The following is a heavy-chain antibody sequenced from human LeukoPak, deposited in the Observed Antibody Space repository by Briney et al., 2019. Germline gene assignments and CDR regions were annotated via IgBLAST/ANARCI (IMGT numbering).Heavy chain of an antibody. D-gene: IGHD3-10*01. V-gene: IGHV4-39*07. CDR3: ARAGRLYGSGSYYFKYYFDY. Sequence: SSETLSLTCTVSGGSISSSSYYWGWIRQPPGKGLEWIGSIYYSGSTYYNPSLKSRVTISVDTSKNQFSLKLSSVTAADTAVYYCARAGRLYGSGSYYFKYYFDYWGQGTLVTVSS. CDR1: GGSISSSSYY. CDR2: IYYSGST. J-gene: IGHJ4*02.